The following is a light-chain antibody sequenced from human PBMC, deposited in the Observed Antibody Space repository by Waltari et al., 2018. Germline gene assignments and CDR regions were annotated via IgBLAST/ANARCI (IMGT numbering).Light chain of an antibody. Sequence: QSALTQPRSVSGSPGQSVTIPCPGTRSDVGGYNYVSWYQQHPGKAPKLMIYDVSKRPSGVPDRFSGSKSGNTASLTISGLQAEDEADYYCCSYAGSYTYVFGTGTKVTVL. J-gene: IGLJ1*01. CDR2: DVS. CDR1: RSDVGGYNY. V-gene: IGLV2-11*01. CDR3: CSYAGSYTYV.